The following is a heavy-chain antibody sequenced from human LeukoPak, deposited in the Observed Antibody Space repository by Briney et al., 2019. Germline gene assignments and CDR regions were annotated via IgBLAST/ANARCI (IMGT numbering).Heavy chain of an antibody. D-gene: IGHD2-2*01. CDR2: IYYSGST. Sequence: SETLSLTCTVSGGSISSGGYYWSWIRQHPGKGLEWIGYIYYSGSTYYNPSLKSRVTISVDTSKNQFSLKLSSVTAADTAVYYCARAIFAPDCSSTSCFLRNWFDPWGQGTLVTVSS. CDR1: GGSISSGGYY. CDR3: ARAIFAPDCSSTSCFLRNWFDP. V-gene: IGHV4-31*03. J-gene: IGHJ5*02.